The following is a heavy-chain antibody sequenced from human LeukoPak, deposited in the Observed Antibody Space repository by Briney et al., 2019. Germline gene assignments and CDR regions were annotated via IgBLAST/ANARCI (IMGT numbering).Heavy chain of an antibody. CDR2: INPAGGST. CDR3: ARDIGSGSGWLEPRN. V-gene: IGHV1-46*01. J-gene: IGHJ4*02. D-gene: IGHD6-19*01. Sequence: ASVKVSCTASGYTFTSYYIHWVRQAPGQGLEWMGIINPAGGSTTYAQKFQGSRLTLTRDTSTSTVYMELSSLRSDDTAVYYCARDIGSGSGWLEPRNWGQGTLVTVSS. CDR1: GYTFTSYY.